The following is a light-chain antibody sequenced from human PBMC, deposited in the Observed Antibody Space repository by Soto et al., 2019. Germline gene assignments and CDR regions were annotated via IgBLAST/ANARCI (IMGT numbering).Light chain of an antibody. J-gene: IGLJ2*01. CDR1: SSDVGSYNL. CDR3: CSYAGSSTLV. V-gene: IGLV2-23*02. Sequence: QSALTQPASVSGSPGQSITISCTGTSSDVGSYNLVSWYQQHPGKAPKLMIYEVSKRPSGVSNRFSGSKSGNTASLTISGLKAEDEADYYCCSYAGSSTLVFGGVTKLTVL. CDR2: EVS.